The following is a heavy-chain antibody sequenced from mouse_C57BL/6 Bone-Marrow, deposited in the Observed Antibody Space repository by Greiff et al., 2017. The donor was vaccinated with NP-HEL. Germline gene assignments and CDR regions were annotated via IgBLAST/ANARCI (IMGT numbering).Heavy chain of an antibody. J-gene: IGHJ2*01. D-gene: IGHD1-1*01. V-gene: IGHV1-78*01. CDR2: IYPRDGST. CDR1: GYTFTDHT. Sequence: QVQLQQSDAELVKPGASVKISCKVSGYTFTDHTIHWMKQRPEQGLEWIGYIYPRDGSTKYNEKFKGKATLTADKSSSTAYIQLNSLTSDDSAVYFSARAPPYYYCSSLYYFDYWGQGTTLTVSS. CDR3: ARAPPYYYCSSLYYFDY.